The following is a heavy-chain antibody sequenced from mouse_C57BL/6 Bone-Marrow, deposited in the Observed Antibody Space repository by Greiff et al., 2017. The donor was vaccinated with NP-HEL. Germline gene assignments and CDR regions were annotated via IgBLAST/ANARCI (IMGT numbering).Heavy chain of an antibody. V-gene: IGHV1-81*01. CDR2: IYPRSGNT. Sequence: VKLQQSGAELARPGASVKLSCKASGYTFTSYGISWVKQRTGQGLEWIGEIYPRSGNTYYNEKFKGKATLTADKSSSTAYMELRSLTSEDSAVYFCARFLYDGYLSFYAMDYWGQGTSVTVSS. CDR1: GYTFTSYG. D-gene: IGHD2-3*01. J-gene: IGHJ4*01. CDR3: ARFLYDGYLSFYAMDY.